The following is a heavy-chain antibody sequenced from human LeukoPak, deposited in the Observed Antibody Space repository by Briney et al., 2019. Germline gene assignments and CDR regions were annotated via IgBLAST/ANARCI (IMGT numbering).Heavy chain of an antibody. CDR3: TRAFEGYCSSGRCPDFDY. Sequence: GGSLRLSCAASGFMFNSYVMNWVRQAPGKGLEWVSSISSSGTYKNYADSVRGRFTISRDNAKDLLYLQMNSLRAEDTAVYYCTRAFEGYCSSGRCPDFDYWGQGALVTVSS. J-gene: IGHJ4*02. CDR2: ISSSGTYK. D-gene: IGHD2-15*01. CDR1: GFMFNSYV. V-gene: IGHV3-21*01.